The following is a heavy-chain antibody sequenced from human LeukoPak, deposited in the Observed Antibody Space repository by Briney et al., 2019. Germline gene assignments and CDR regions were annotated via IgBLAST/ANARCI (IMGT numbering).Heavy chain of an antibody. V-gene: IGHV1-46*01. CDR2: INPSGGST. J-gene: IGHJ4*02. CDR3: ARESRYCSSTSCYTHGYFDY. Sequence: GASVKVSCKASGYTFTSYYMHWVRQAPGQGLEWMGIINPSGGSTSCAQEFQGRVTMTRDMSTSTVYMELSSLGSEDTAVYYCARESRYCSSTSCYTHGYFDYWGQGTLVTVSS. CDR1: GYTFTSYY. D-gene: IGHD2-2*02.